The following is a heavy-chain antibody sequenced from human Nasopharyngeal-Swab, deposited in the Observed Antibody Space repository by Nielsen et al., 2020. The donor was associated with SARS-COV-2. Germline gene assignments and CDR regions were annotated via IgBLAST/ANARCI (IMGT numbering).Heavy chain of an antibody. CDR1: GFTFSSYG. Sequence: GGSLRLSCAASGFTFSSYGMHWVRQAPGKGLGWVAVVSYDGSNKYYADSVKGRFTISRDNSKNTLYLQMNSLRAEDTAVYYCARGVDYRNLKYGDAFDIWGQGTMVTVSS. CDR2: VSYDGSNK. J-gene: IGHJ3*02. CDR3: ARGVDYRNLKYGDAFDI. V-gene: IGHV3-30*03. D-gene: IGHD4-11*01.